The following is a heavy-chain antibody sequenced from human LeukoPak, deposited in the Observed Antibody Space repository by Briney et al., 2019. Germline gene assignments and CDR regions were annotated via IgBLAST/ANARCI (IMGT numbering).Heavy chain of an antibody. CDR3: AIVRDGYSLKDAFDI. D-gene: IGHD5-24*01. J-gene: IGHJ3*02. CDR2: INPNSGGT. Sequence: GASVKVSCKASGYTFTGYYMHWVRQAPGQGLEWMGWINPNSGGTNYAQKFQGRVTMTRDTSISTAYMELSRLRSDDTAVYYCAIVRDGYSLKDAFDIWGQGTMVTVSS. V-gene: IGHV1-2*02. CDR1: GYTFTGYY.